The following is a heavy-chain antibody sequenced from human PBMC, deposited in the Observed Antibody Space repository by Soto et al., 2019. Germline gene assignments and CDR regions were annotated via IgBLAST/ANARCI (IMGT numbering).Heavy chain of an antibody. CDR3: AQVEYCVGDCYYWYFDF. J-gene: IGHJ2*01. V-gene: IGHV3-23*01. D-gene: IGHD2-21*02. Sequence: EVQLLESGGGLVQPGGSLRLSCAASGFTFNLYAMSWVRQAPGKGMEWVSTITGSGDDTYYTDSVKGRFSVARDNPQNTLLLQRISLRADYTAVYSWAQVEYCVGDCYYWYFDFWGRGTLVTVSS. CDR2: ITGSGDDT. CDR1: GFTFNLYA.